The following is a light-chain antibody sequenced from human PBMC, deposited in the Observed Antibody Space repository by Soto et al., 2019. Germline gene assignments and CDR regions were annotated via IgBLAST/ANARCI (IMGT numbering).Light chain of an antibody. CDR1: QSVINSY. CDR2: GAS. V-gene: IGKV3-20*01. J-gene: IGKJ1*01. Sequence: EIVLTQSPGTLSLSPGERATLSCRASQSVINSYLAWYQQKPGQAPRLLMYGASTRATGIPDRFTGSGSGTAFPLTISRLAPEDFAVYYCQQYGSSPTTFGQGTKVEIK. CDR3: QQYGSSPTT.